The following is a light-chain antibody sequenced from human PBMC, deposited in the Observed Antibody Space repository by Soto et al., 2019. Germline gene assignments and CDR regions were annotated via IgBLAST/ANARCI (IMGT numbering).Light chain of an antibody. V-gene: IGKV3-20*01. CDR1: QSVSSSH. CDR3: QHYGSSTPIT. CDR2: GAS. Sequence: EIVLTQSPGTLSLSPGERVTLSYRASQSVSSSHLAWYQQKPGQAPRLLIYGASSRATGIPDRFSGSGSGTDFTLTISRLEPEDFAVYFCQHYGSSTPITFGPGTKVDIK. J-gene: IGKJ3*01.